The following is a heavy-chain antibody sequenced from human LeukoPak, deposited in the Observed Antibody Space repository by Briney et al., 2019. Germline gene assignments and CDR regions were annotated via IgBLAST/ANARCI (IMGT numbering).Heavy chain of an antibody. J-gene: IGHJ4*02. CDR2: IYYSGST. V-gene: IGHV4-59*01. D-gene: IGHD3-9*01. CDR3: ARGLAGYDILTGYLYYFDY. CDR1: GGSISSYY. Sequence: SETLSLTCTVSGGSISSYYWSWIRQPPGKGLEWIGYIYYSGSTNYNPSLTSRVTISVDTSKNQFSLKLSSVTAADTAVYYCARGLAGYDILTGYLYYFDYWGQGTLVTVSS.